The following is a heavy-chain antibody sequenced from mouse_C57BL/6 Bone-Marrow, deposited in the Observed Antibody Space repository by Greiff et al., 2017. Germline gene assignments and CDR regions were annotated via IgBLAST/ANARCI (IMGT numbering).Heavy chain of an antibody. CDR1: GYTFTDYY. CDR2: INPNNGGT. Sequence: VQLQQSGPELVKPGASVMISCKASGYTFTDYYMNWVKQSHGKSLEWIGDINPNNGGTSYNQKFKGKATLTVDKSSSTAYMELRSLTSEDSAVYYCARRGNWDHYFDYWGQGTTLTVSS. J-gene: IGHJ2*01. CDR3: ARRGNWDHYFDY. V-gene: IGHV1-26*01. D-gene: IGHD4-1*01.